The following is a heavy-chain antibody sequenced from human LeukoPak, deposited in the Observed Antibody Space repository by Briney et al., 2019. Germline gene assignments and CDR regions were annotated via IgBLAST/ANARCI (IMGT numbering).Heavy chain of an antibody. CDR2: INSDGSSR. V-gene: IGHV3-74*01. CDR1: GFTFSNYW. D-gene: IGHD6-13*01. Sequence: PGGSLRLSCAASGFTFSNYWMHWVRKAQGKGQGLVSRINSDGSSRNYADSVKGRFTISRDNAKNTLYLQMNSLRAEDTAVYYCASASSHRIAAGGDYWGQGTLVTVSS. J-gene: IGHJ4*02. CDR3: ASASSHRIAAGGDY.